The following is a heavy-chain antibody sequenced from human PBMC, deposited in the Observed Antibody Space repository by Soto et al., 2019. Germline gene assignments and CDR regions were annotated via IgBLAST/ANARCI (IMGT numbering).Heavy chain of an antibody. D-gene: IGHD2-2*01. V-gene: IGHV4-59*02. Sequence: KTSETLSLTCSFSGDSVTSHYLTWIRQSPEKGLEWIGYMHYTGFSHYNPSLKSRLTISVDRSKNQFTLQLTSVTVEDTAVYYCARHLTVIVVVPAATDYMDVWGKGTTVTVSS. CDR3: ARHLTVIVVVPAATDYMDV. CDR1: GDSVTSHY. CDR2: MHYTGFS. J-gene: IGHJ6*03.